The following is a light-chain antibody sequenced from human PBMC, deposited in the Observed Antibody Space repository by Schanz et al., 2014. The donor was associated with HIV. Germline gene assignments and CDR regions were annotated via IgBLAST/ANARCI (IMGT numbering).Light chain of an antibody. CDR2: WAS. J-gene: IGKJ4*01. Sequence: DIVMTQSPDSLAVSLGERATINCKSSQSVLYSSNNKNYLAWYQQKAGQPPKLLIYWASIRESGVPDRFSGSGSGSDFTLTISSLQAEDAAIYFCQQYYSPLLTFGGGTKVEIK. V-gene: IGKV4-1*01. CDR3: QQYYSPLLT. CDR1: QSVLYSSNNKNY.